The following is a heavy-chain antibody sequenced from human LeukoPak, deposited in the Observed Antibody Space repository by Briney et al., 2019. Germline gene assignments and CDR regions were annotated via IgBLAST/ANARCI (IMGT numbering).Heavy chain of an antibody. J-gene: IGHJ4*02. CDR3: ARDYGGNSGPDAHFDY. CDR1: GGSISSYY. V-gene: IGHV4-4*07. Sequence: SETLSLTCTVSGGSISSYYWSWIRQPAGKGLEWIGRIYTSGSTNYNPSLKSRVTMSVDTSKDQFSLKLSSVTAADTAVYYCARDYGGNSGPDAHFDYWGQGTLVTVSS. D-gene: IGHD4-23*01. CDR2: IYTSGST.